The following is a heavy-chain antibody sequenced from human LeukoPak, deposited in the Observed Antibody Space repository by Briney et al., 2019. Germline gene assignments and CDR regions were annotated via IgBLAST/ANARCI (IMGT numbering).Heavy chain of an antibody. V-gene: IGHV3-7*03. CDR3: AGGAGWLIDY. CDR1: GFSFGRHW. CDR2: IRQDGSEK. J-gene: IGHJ4*02. D-gene: IGHD3-16*01. Sequence: GGSLRLSCAASGFSFGRHWMNWVRQAPGKGLEWVANIRQDGSEKNYVDSVKGRFAISRDNAKNSLFLQMDSLRAEDTAVYYCAGGAGWLIDYWGQGTLVTVSS.